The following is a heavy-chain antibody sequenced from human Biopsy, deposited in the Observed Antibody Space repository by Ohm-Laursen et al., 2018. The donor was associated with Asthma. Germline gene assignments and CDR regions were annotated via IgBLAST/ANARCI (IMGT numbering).Heavy chain of an antibody. D-gene: IGHD3-22*01. V-gene: IGHV1-69*04. CDR1: GGSFSNFA. CDR2: ILTKFDIT. CDR3: ARSYDTDSYPVLVLDY. Sequence: ASVKVSCKASGGSFSNFAFSWVRQAPGHGLEWIGTILTKFDITSYAEKFQGRVTITADKSTSTTYMELSRLRSEDTAVYYCARSYDTDSYPVLVLDYWGQGTLVTVSS. J-gene: IGHJ4*02.